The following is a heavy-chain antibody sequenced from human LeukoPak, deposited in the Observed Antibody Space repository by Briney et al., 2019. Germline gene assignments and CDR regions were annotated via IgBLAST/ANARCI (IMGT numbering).Heavy chain of an antibody. J-gene: IGHJ4*02. Sequence: GGSLRLSYAASGFTFDDYAMHWVRQAPGKGLEWVSLISGDGGNTHYADSVKGRFTISRDNSKNSLYLQMNSLRTEDTALYYCALFGESTDYYFDYWGQGTLITVST. CDR3: ALFGESTDYYFDY. CDR2: ISGDGGNT. D-gene: IGHD3-10*02. V-gene: IGHV3-43*02. CDR1: GFTFDDYA.